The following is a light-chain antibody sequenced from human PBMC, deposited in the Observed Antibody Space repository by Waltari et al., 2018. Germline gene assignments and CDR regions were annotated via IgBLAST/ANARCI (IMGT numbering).Light chain of an antibody. J-gene: IGKJ4*01. CDR1: QSISSY. CDR2: AAS. Sequence: DIQMTQSPSSLSASVGDRVTITCRASQSISSYLNWYQEKPGKAPKLLISAASSLPRGVPSRFSGGGSGTDFTLIISNLQPEECATYYCQQSYSVPLTVGGGTEEAIK. V-gene: IGKV1-39*01. CDR3: QQSYSVPLT.